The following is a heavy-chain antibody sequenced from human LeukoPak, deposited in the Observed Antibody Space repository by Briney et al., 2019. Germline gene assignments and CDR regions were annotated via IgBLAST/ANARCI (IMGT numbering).Heavy chain of an antibody. CDR3: ARVGYSSSWSDY. V-gene: IGHV3-33*08. Sequence: GGSLRLSCAASGFTFRSYAMHWVRQAPGKGLEWVAVIWYDGSNKNYADSVKCRFTISRDNSKNTLYLQMNSLRAEDTAVYYCARVGYSSSWSDYWGQGTLVTVSS. CDR1: GFTFRSYA. CDR2: IWYDGSNK. J-gene: IGHJ4*02. D-gene: IGHD6-13*01.